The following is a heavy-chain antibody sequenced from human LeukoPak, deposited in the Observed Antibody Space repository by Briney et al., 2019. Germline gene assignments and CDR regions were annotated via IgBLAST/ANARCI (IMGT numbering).Heavy chain of an antibody. J-gene: IGHJ6*03. CDR2: INWNGGST. CDR3: ARDVTITISYYYYMDV. V-gene: IGHV3-20*04. Sequence: GGSLRLSCAASGFTFDDYGMSWVRQAPGKGLEWVSGINWNGGSTGYAVSVKGRFTISRDNAKNSLYLQMNSLRAEDTALYYCARDVTITISYYYYMDVWGKGTTVTVSS. D-gene: IGHD3-3*01. CDR1: GFTFDDYG.